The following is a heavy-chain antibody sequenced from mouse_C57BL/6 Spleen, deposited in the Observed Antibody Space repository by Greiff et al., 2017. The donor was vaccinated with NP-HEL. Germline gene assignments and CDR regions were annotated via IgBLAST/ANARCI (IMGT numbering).Heavy chain of an antibody. CDR3: ARPHGKRSYAMDY. CDR1: GFSLTSYG. Sequence: QVQLKESGPGLVAPSQSLSITCTVSGFSLTSYGVHWVRQPPGKGLEWLVVIWSDGSTTYNSALKSRLSISKDNSKSQVFLKMNSLQTDDTAMYYCARPHGKRSYAMDYWGQGTSVTVSS. V-gene: IGHV2-6*03. CDR2: IWSDGST. J-gene: IGHJ4*01. D-gene: IGHD2-1*01.